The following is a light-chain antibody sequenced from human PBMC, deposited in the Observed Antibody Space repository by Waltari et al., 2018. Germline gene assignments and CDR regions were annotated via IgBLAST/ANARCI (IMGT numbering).Light chain of an antibody. V-gene: IGLV7-43*01. CDR3: LLYYGGAQV. J-gene: IGLJ3*02. Sequence: QLVVAQETSLTVSPRGKVTLTCVSRSGAVNMGFFASWFQQKPGQPPRALIYSTNNKHSWTPARFSGSLLGGKAALTLSGVQVEDEAEYYCLLYYGGAQVFGGGTKLTVL. CDR1: SGAVNMGFF. CDR2: STN.